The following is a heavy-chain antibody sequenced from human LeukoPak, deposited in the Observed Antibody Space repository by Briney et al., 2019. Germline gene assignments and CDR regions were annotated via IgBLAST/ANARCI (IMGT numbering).Heavy chain of an antibody. Sequence: SETLSLTCSVSGYSISRAYSWGWVRQPPGKGLEWIGSTYYSGSTYYNPSLKSRVTISVDTSKNQFSLKLSSVTAADTAVYYCACLTTADAFDIWGQGTMVTVSS. V-gene: IGHV4-38-2*02. CDR3: ACLTTADAFDI. CDR2: TYYSGST. D-gene: IGHD3-22*01. CDR1: GYSISRAYS. J-gene: IGHJ3*02.